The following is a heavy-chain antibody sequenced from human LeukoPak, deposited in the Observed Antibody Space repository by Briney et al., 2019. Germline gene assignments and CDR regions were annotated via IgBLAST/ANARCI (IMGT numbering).Heavy chain of an antibody. V-gene: IGHV4-59*08. CDR2: IYYSGST. D-gene: IGHD6-6*01. CDR3: ARTRRYSSSSTMDY. Sequence: SETLSLTCTVSGGSISSYYWSWLRQPPGKGLEWIGYIYYSGSTNYNPSLKSRVTISVDTSKNQFSLKLSSVTAADTAVYYCARTRRYSSSSTMDYWGQGTLVTVSS. CDR1: GGSISSYY. J-gene: IGHJ4*02.